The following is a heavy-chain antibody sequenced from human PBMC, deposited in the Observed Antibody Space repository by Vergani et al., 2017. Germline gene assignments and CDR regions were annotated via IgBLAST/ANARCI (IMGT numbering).Heavy chain of an antibody. Sequence: VQLLESGGGLVQPGGSLRLSCAASGFTFSSYAMSWVRQAPGEGLEWVAVIAYDGSNKYYADSVKGRFTISRDNSKNTLYLQMNSLRAEDTAVYYCARLAGPFQHWGQGTLVTVSS. V-gene: IGHV3-30-3*01. CDR2: IAYDGSNK. D-gene: IGHD6-19*01. CDR3: ARLAGPFQH. CDR1: GFTFSSYA. J-gene: IGHJ1*01.